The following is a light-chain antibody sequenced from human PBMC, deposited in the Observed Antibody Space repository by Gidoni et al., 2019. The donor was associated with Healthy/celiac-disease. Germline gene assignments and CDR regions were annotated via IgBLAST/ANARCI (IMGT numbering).Light chain of an antibody. CDR2: WAS. V-gene: IGKV4-1*01. Sequence: DIVMTQSPNSLAASLGERATINCKSSQSVLYSSNNKNYLAWYQQKPGQPPKLLIYWASTRESGVPDRFSGSGSGTDFTLTISSLQAEDVAVYYCQQYYSTGYTFGQGTKLEIK. CDR3: QQYYSTGYT. CDR1: QSVLYSSNNKNY. J-gene: IGKJ2*01.